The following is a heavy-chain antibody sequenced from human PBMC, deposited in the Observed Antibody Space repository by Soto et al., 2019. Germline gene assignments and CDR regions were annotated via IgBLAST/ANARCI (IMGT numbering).Heavy chain of an antibody. CDR1: DGSFSGYY. J-gene: IGHJ3*02. CDR2: INHSGST. Sequence: SETLSLSCAVYDGSFSGYYWSWIRQPQGKGLEWIGEINHSGSTNYNPSLKSRVTISVDTSKNQFSLKLSSVTAADTAVYYCARGRRGYYYGSGSYAFDIWGQGTMVTVSS. D-gene: IGHD3-10*01. V-gene: IGHV4-34*01. CDR3: ARGRRGYYYGSGSYAFDI.